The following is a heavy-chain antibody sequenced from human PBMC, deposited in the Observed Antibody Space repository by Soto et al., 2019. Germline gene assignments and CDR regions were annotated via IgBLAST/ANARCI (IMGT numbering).Heavy chain of an antibody. CDR3: ARDYDYIWGSLGTNNWFDP. J-gene: IGHJ5*02. Sequence: ASVKVSCKASGYTFTSYGISWVRQAPGQGLEWMGWISAYNGNTNYAQKLQGRVTMTTNISTSTAYMELRSLRSDDTSVYYCARDYDYIWGSLGTNNWFDPWGQGTLVTVSS. D-gene: IGHD3-16*01. V-gene: IGHV1-18*01. CDR2: ISAYNGNT. CDR1: GYTFTSYG.